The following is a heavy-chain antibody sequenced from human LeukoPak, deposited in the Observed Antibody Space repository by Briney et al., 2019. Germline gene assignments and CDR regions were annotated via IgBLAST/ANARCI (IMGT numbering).Heavy chain of an antibody. V-gene: IGHV1-46*01. CDR1: GYTFTSYD. J-gene: IGHJ4*02. CDR3: ASVLYCGADCYSGRYFFDY. CDR2: INPSGDST. Sequence: ASVKVSCKASGYTFTSYDMHWVRQAPGQGLEWMGIINPSGDSTSYAQKFQGRVTMTRDTSTSAVYMELSSLRSEDTAVYYCASVLYCGADCYSGRYFFDYWGQGTLVTVSS. D-gene: IGHD2-21*02.